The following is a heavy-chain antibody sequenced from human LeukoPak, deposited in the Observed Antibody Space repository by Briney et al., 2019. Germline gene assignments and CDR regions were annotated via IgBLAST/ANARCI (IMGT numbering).Heavy chain of an antibody. Sequence: AGGSLRLSCAASGFTFYDYGMSWVRQAPGKGLEWVSGINWNGGSTVYADSVKGRFTISRENAKNSLYLQMNSLRAEDTALYYCARYPTYYYDSSGYKEGSYFDYWGQGTLVTVSS. CDR3: ARYPTYYYDSSGYKEGSYFDY. D-gene: IGHD3-22*01. CDR2: INWNGGST. V-gene: IGHV3-20*04. CDR1: GFTFYDYG. J-gene: IGHJ4*02.